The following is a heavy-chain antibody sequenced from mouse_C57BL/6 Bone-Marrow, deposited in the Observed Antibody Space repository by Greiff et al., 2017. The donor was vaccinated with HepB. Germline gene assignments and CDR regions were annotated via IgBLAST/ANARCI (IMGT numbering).Heavy chain of an antibody. J-gene: IGHJ1*03. CDR3: AREGGYYGYDWGYFDV. CDR1: GYTFTDYY. Sequence: EVQLQQSGPELVKPGASVKISCKASGYTFTDYYMNWVKQSHGKSLEWIGDINPNNGGTSYNQKFKGKATLTVDKSSSTAYMELRSLTSEDSAVYYCAREGGYYGYDWGYFDVWGTGTTVTVSS. V-gene: IGHV1-26*01. CDR2: INPNNGGT. D-gene: IGHD2-2*01.